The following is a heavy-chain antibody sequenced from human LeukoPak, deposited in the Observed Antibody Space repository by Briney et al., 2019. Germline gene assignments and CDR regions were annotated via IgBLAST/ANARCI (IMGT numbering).Heavy chain of an antibody. CDR2: ISAYNGNT. Sequence: ASVKVSCKASGYTFTSYGISWVRQAPGQGLEWMGWISAYNGNTNYVQKLQGRVSMTTDTSTSTAYMELRSLRSDDTAVYYCARSKARGYQGYYFDYWGQGTLVTVSS. V-gene: IGHV1-18*04. CDR1: GYTFTSYG. CDR3: ARSKARGYQGYYFDY. D-gene: IGHD3-22*01. J-gene: IGHJ4*02.